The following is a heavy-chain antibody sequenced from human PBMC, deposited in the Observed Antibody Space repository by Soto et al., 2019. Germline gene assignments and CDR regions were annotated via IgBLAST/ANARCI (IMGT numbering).Heavy chain of an antibody. D-gene: IGHD1-26*01. CDR2: ISYDGNKK. Sequence: QVQLVESGGGVVQPGRSLRLSCAASGFTFSRYAMHWVRQAPGKGLEWVAVISYDGNKKYYADSVKGRFTISRDNSKNTLYLQMNSLRAEDTAEYYCARSNGGATISWFDPWGQGTLVTVSS. J-gene: IGHJ5*02. CDR1: GFTFSRYA. CDR3: ARSNGGATISWFDP. V-gene: IGHV3-30-3*01.